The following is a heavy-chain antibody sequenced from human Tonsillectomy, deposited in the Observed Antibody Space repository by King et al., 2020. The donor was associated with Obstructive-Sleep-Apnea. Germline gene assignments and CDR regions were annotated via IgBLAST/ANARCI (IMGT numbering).Heavy chain of an antibody. J-gene: IGHJ6*02. V-gene: IGHV3-15*01. Sequence: VQLVESVGGLVKPGGSLRLSCAASGFTFSNAWMPWVRQAPGKGLEWVGRIKWKSDGGTTEYAAPVKDRFTISRDDSKNTVYLQMNSLKIEDTALYYCVKGPKVYGMDVWGQGTTVTVSS. CDR2: IKWKSDGGTT. CDR1: GFTFSNAW. CDR3: VKGPKVYGMDV.